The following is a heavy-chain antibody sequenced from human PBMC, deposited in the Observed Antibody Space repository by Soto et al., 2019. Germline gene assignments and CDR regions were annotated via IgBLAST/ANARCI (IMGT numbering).Heavy chain of an antibody. J-gene: IGHJ6*02. CDR1: GDSVSSNSAA. Sequence: PSQTLSLTCVISGDSVSSNSAAWNWIRQSPSRGLEWLGRTYYRSKWYNDYAVSVKSRITINPDTSKNQFSLQLNSVTPEDTAVYYCARSGNIAAAGTVYYYYGMDVWGQGTTVTVSS. CDR3: ARSGNIAAAGTVYYYYGMDV. CDR2: TYYRSKWYN. D-gene: IGHD6-13*01. V-gene: IGHV6-1*01.